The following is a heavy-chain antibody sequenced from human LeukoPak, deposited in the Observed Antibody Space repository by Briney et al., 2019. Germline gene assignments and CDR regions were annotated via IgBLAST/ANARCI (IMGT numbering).Heavy chain of an antibody. J-gene: IGHJ4*02. CDR2: INHSGST. CDR1: GGSFSGYY. CDR3: ARTYDFWSGYWVDY. D-gene: IGHD3-3*01. Sequence: SETLSLTCAVYGGSFSGYYWSWVRQPPGKGLEGIGEINHSGSTNYNPSLKSRVTISVDTSKNQFSLKLSSVTAADTAVYYCARTYDFWSGYWVDYWGQGTLVTVSS. V-gene: IGHV4-34*01.